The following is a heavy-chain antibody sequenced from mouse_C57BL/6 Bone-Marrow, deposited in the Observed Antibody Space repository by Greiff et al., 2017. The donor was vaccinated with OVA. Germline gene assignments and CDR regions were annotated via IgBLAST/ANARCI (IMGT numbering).Heavy chain of an antibody. J-gene: IGHJ4*01. CDR1: GFNIKDDY. CDR2: IDPENGDT. V-gene: IGHV14-4*01. CDR3: TTPIYAMDY. Sequence: EVQLQQSGAELVRPGASVKLSCTASGFNIKDDYMHWVKQRPEQGLEWIGWIDPENGDTEYASKFQGKATITADTSSNTAYLQLSSLTSEDTAGDYCTTPIYAMDYWGQGTSVTVSS.